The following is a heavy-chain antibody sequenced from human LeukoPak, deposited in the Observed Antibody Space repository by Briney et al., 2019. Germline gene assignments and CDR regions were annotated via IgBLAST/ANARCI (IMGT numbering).Heavy chain of an antibody. CDR2: IYSGDNT. J-gene: IGHJ5*02. Sequence: GGSLRLSCAASGFTVSSNYMSWVRQAPGKGLEWVSIIYSGDNTYYADSVKGRFTISRDNSKNTLYLQMNSLRAEDTAVYYCAKESVSSVDWFDPWGQGTLVTVSS. CDR1: GFTVSSNY. D-gene: IGHD6-19*01. V-gene: IGHV3-53*01. CDR3: AKESVSSVDWFDP.